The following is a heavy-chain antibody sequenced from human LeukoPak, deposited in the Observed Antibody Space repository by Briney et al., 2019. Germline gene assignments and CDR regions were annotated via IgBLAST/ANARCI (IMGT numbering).Heavy chain of an antibody. CDR3: ARPRRDYDSSGYTLYYFDY. J-gene: IGHJ4*02. V-gene: IGHV1-18*01. CDR1: GYTFTSYG. CDR2: ISAYNGNT. Sequence: ASVKFSCKASGYTFTSYGISWVREAPGQGLEWMGWISAYNGNTNYAQKLQGRVTMTTDTSTSTAYMELRSLRSDDTAVYYCARPRRDYDSSGYTLYYFDYWGQGTLVTVSS. D-gene: IGHD3-22*01.